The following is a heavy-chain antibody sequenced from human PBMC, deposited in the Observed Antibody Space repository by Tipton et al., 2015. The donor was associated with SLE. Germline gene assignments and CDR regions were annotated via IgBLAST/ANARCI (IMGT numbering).Heavy chain of an antibody. CDR2: INHSGST. CDR3: AREGRREQLALDY. D-gene: IGHD6-6*01. Sequence: TLSLTCAVYGGSFSGYYWSWIRQPPGKGLEWIGEINHSGSTNYNPSLKSRVTISVDTSKNQFSLKLNSVTAADTAVYYCAREGRREQLALDYWGQGTLVTVSS. V-gene: IGHV4-34*01. J-gene: IGHJ4*02. CDR1: GGSFSGYY.